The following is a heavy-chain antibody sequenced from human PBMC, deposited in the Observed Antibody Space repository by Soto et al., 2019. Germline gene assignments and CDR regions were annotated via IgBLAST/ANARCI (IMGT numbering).Heavy chain of an antibody. J-gene: IGHJ4*02. D-gene: IGHD2-8*01. CDR2: IIQDGTT. CDR3: AKNPRTGGVWDFDS. V-gene: IGHV3-23*01. CDR1: GFTFSSYS. Sequence: EVQLLESGGGLVQPGGSLRLSCAASGFTFSSYSMAWVRQAPGRGPEWVSGIIQDGTTYYADSVKGRFTISRDNSRNSGDLQNITLGGEDTAGYYCAKNPRTGGVWDFDSWGQGTLVTVSS.